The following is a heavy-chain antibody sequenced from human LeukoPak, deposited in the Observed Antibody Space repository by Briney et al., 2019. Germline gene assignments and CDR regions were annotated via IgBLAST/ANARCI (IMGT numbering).Heavy chain of an antibody. Sequence: GASVKVSCKASGYTFVNYYLHWVRQAPGQGLEWIGIINSNNGRTTYAQKFQDRVTLTRDTSTNTVYMELPVLTSEDTAVYFCARSKSNLDYWGQGTLLTVSS. V-gene: IGHV1-46*01. J-gene: IGHJ4*02. CDR2: INSNNGRT. CDR1: GYTFVNYY. CDR3: ARSKSNLDY.